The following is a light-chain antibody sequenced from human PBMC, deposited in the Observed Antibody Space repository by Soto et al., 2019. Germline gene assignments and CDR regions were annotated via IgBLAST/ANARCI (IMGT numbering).Light chain of an antibody. CDR3: SSYTSSSTHYV. J-gene: IGLJ1*01. CDR1: SSDVGGYNY. V-gene: IGLV2-14*01. Sequence: QSVLTQPASVSGSPGQSITISCTGTSSDVGGYNYVSWYQQHPGKAPKLMIYDVSNRPSGVSNRFSGSKSGNTASLTISGLQAEEEAVYYCSSYTSSSTHYVFGRGTKVTVL. CDR2: DVS.